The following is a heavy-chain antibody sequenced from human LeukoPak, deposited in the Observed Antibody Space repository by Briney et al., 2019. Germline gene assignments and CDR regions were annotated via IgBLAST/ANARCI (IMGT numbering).Heavy chain of an antibody. CDR2: ITSGGTK. Sequence: GGSLRLSCEASGFTFTYAWMNWVRQAPGKGPEWVGHITSGGTKDYAAPVKGRFTISRENSKNTVYLQMNSLKMEDTAMYYCIADVPTLDTQLDYWGQGTLVTVAS. CDR1: GFTFTYAW. J-gene: IGHJ4*02. V-gene: IGHV3-15*01. D-gene: IGHD4-23*01. CDR3: IADVPTLDTQLDY.